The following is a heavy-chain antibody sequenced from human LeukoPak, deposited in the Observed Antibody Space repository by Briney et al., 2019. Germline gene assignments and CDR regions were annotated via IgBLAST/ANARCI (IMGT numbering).Heavy chain of an antibody. CDR2: ISYDGSNK. J-gene: IGHJ4*02. CDR3: AKGSGIAAAGTLCDY. CDR1: GFTFSSYG. D-gene: IGHD6-13*01. V-gene: IGHV3-30*18. Sequence: GGSLRLSCAASGFTFSSYGMHWVRQAPGKGLEWVAVISYDGSNKYYADSVKGRFTISRDNSKNTLYLQMNSLRAEDTAVYYCAKGSGIAAAGTLCDYWGQGTLATVSS.